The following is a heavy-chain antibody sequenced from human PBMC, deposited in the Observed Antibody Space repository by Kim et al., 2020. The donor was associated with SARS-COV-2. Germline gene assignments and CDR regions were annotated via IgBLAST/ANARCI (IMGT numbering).Heavy chain of an antibody. J-gene: IGHJ4*02. CDR3: LGGFYFDY. V-gene: IGHV1-3*01. Sequence: GNGNTIYSQKFPGRVTFTTDTSASTAYMELRFLRSEDSAVYYCLGGFYFDYWGQGTLVTVSS. D-gene: IGHD3-16*01. CDR2: GNGNT.